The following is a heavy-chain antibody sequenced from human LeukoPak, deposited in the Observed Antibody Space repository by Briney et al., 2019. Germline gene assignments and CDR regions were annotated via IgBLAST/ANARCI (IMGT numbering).Heavy chain of an antibody. CDR1: GFTFSSDS. D-gene: IGHD5-24*01. CDR2: ISSSGNTK. V-gene: IGHV3-48*01. CDR3: ARLRDGYNYDY. Sequence: GRSLRLSCAGSGFTFSSDSMNWVRQAPGKGLEWVSYISSSGNTKHYVDSVKGRFTISRDNAKNSLYLQMNSLRAEDTAVYYRARLRDGYNYDYWGQGTLVTVSS. J-gene: IGHJ4*02.